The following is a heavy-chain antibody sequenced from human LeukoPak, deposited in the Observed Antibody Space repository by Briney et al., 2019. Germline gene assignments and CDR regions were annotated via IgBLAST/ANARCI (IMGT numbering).Heavy chain of an antibody. V-gene: IGHV1-2*02. Sequence: VASVKVSCKASGYTFTGYYMHWVRQAPGQGLEWMGWINPNSGGTNYAQKFQGRVTMTRDTTISTAYLELSRLRSDDTAVYYCARLRFGERSSDYWGQGTLVTVFS. D-gene: IGHD3-10*01. J-gene: IGHJ4*02. CDR3: ARLRFGERSSDY. CDR1: GYTFTGYY. CDR2: INPNSGGT.